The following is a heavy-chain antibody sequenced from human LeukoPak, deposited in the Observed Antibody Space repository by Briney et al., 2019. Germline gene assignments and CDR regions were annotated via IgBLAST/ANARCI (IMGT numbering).Heavy chain of an antibody. J-gene: IGHJ4*02. V-gene: IGHV3-23*01. CDR2: ISGSGGST. D-gene: IGHD3-22*01. CDR1: GFTFSSYA. Sequence: PGGSLRLSCAASGFTFSSYAMSWVRQAPGKGLEWVSAISGSGGSTYYADSVKGRFTISRDNSKNTLYLQMDSLRAEDTAVYYCAKDVSRGVVVSSYWGQGTLVTVSS. CDR3: AKDVSRGVVVSSY.